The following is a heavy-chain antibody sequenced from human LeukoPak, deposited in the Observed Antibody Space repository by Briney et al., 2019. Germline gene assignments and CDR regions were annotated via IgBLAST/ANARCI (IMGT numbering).Heavy chain of an antibody. CDR2: MNPNSGNT. D-gene: IGHD2-8*01. J-gene: IGHJ4*02. CDR1: GYTFTSYD. CDR3: ARVPYCSNGICYTHYYCDY. V-gene: IGHV1-8*01. Sequence: ASVKVSCTASGYTFTSYDINWVRQATGQGLEWMGWMNPNSGNTGYAQKFQGRVTMTRDTSTSTVYMELSSLRSEDTAVYYCARVPYCSNGICYTHYYCDYWGQGTLVTVSS.